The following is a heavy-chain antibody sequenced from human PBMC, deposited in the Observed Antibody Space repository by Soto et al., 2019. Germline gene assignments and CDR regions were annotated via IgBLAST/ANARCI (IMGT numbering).Heavy chain of an antibody. D-gene: IGHD3-10*01. CDR3: AVEHYGNSAWFDP. CDR2: MNPNSGNT. J-gene: IGHJ5*02. V-gene: IGHV1-8*01. CDR1: GYTFPSYD. Sequence: QVQLVLSGAEVKKPGASVKVSCKASGYTFPSYDINWVRQATGQGLEWMGWMNPNSGNTGYAQKFQGRVTMTWNTSISTAYMELSSLRSEDTAVYYCAVEHYGNSAWFDPWGQVTLVTVSS.